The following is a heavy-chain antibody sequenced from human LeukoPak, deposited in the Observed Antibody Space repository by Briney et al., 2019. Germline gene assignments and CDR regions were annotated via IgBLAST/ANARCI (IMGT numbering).Heavy chain of an antibody. J-gene: IGHJ5*02. D-gene: IGHD2-2*02. V-gene: IGHV4-59*01. CDR1: GGSISSYY. CDR2: IYYSGST. Sequence: SETLSLTCTASGGSISSYYWSWIRQPPGKGLEWIGYIYYSGSTNYNPSLKSRVTISVDTSKNQFSLKLSSVTAADTAVYYCARADIVVVPAAIEEINWFDPWGQGTLVTVSS. CDR3: ARADIVVVPAAIEEINWFDP.